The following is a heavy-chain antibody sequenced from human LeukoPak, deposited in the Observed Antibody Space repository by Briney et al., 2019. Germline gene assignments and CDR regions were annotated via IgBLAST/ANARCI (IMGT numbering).Heavy chain of an antibody. CDR3: ARHRPRRRYCSSTSCYAGTYYYYMDV. CDR1: GGSFSGYY. V-gene: IGHV4-34*01. CDR2: INHSGST. J-gene: IGHJ6*03. Sequence: SETLSLTCAVYGGSFSGYYWSWIRQPPGKGLEWIGEINHSGSTNYNPSLKSRVTISVDTSKNQFSLKLSSVTAADTAVYYCARHRPRRRYCSSTSCYAGTYYYYMDVWGKGTTVTISS. D-gene: IGHD2-2*01.